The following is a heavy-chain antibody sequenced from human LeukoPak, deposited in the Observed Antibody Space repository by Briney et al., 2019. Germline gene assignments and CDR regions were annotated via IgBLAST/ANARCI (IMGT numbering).Heavy chain of an antibody. Sequence: QAGGSLRLFCAAYGFTFSSYGMHWVRQAPGKGREWVEVIWYDGSKKYYADSVKGRFTISRDNSKNTLYLQMNSLRAEDTAVYYCANPVVPAAMRGGYWGQGTLVTVSS. V-gene: IGHV3-33*08. CDR3: ANPVVPAAMRGGY. J-gene: IGHJ4*02. CDR1: GFTFSSYG. D-gene: IGHD2-2*01. CDR2: IWYDGSKK.